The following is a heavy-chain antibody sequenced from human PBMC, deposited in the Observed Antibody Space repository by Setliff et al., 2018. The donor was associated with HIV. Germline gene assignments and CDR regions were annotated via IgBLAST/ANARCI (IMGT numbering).Heavy chain of an antibody. Sequence: SETLSLTCTVSGDSITNDDYYWGWIRQPPGKGLEWIAIIHYNGHTYYDPSLKSRVTIFVDTSKTQFYLKLRSVTASDTAVYYCARYTSKVDWFDPWGQGTLVTAPQ. CDR3: ARYTSKVDWFDP. J-gene: IGHJ5*02. V-gene: IGHV4-39*01. D-gene: IGHD2-2*02. CDR2: IHYNGHT. CDR1: GDSITNDDYY.